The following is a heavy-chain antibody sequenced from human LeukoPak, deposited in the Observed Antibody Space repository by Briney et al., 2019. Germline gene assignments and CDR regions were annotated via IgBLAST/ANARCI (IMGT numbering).Heavy chain of an antibody. D-gene: IGHD2-2*01. J-gene: IGHJ4*02. V-gene: IGHV1-2*06. Sequence: ASVKVSCKASGYTFTGYHMHWVRQAPGQGLEWMGRINPNSGDTNYAQNFQGRVTMTRDTSVSTAYMELSRLRSDDTAVYYCARDYCSSTSCLFDYWGQGTLVTVSS. CDR1: GYTFTGYH. CDR2: INPNSGDT. CDR3: ARDYCSSTSCLFDY.